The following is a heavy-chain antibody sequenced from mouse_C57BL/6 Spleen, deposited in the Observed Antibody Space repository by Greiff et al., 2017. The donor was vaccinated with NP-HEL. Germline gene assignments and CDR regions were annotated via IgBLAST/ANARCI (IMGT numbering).Heavy chain of an antibody. D-gene: IGHD2-4*01. CDR3: ARRYDYDGPWFAY. Sequence: VQLQQPGAELVKPGASVKMSCKASGYTFTSYWITWVKQRPGQGLEWIGDIYPGSGSTNYNEKFKSKATLTVDTSSSTAYMRLSSLTSEDSAVYYCARRYDYDGPWFAYWGQGTLVTVSA. CDR2: IYPGSGST. V-gene: IGHV1-55*01. J-gene: IGHJ3*01. CDR1: GYTFTSYW.